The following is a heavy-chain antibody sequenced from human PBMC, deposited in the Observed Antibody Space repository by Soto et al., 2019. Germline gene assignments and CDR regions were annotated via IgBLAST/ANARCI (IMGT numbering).Heavy chain of an antibody. Sequence: SETLSLTCTVSGDSITSNSYFWAWIRQPPGKGLEWIGSIYYSGTTYYNPSLKSRVTISVDTSKNQFSLKLSSVTAADTAVYYCARYKSNYYYGMDVWGQGTTVTVSS. J-gene: IGHJ6*02. CDR3: ARYKSNYYYGMDV. D-gene: IGHD1-20*01. CDR1: GDSITSNSYF. CDR2: IYYSGTT. V-gene: IGHV4-39*07.